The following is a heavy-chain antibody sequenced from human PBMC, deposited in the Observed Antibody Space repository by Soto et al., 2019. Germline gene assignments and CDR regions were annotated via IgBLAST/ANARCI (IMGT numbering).Heavy chain of an antibody. Sequence: SSETLSLTCTVSGGSISSYYWSWIRQPPGKGLEWIGYIYYSGSTNYNPSLKSRVTISVDTSKNQFSLKLSSVTAADTAVYYCARRAGYDSSGYYLSEAAYYFDYWGQGTLVTVSS. J-gene: IGHJ4*02. D-gene: IGHD3-22*01. V-gene: IGHV4-59*08. CDR1: GGSISSYY. CDR3: ARRAGYDSSGYYLSEAAYYFDY. CDR2: IYYSGST.